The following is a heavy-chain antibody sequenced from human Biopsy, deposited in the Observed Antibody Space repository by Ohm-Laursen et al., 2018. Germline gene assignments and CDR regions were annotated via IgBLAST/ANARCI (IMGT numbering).Heavy chain of an antibody. CDR2: ISYSGTT. CDR1: GGSIGGGEYY. V-gene: IGHV4-31*01. D-gene: IGHD3-22*01. J-gene: IGHJ2*01. CDR3: ARGVPHYDGSGFPLAGYWYFDL. Sequence: SQTLSLTCTVSGGSIGGGEYYWNWIRQHPGKGLAWIGLISYSGTTFYNPSLESLLTISIDTSKNHFSLNLRSVTAADTAVYYCARGVPHYDGSGFPLAGYWYFDLWGRGTLVTVSS.